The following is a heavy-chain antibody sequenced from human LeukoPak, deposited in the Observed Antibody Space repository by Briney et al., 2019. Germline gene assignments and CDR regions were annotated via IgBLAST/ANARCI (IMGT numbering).Heavy chain of an antibody. D-gene: IGHD3-10*01. V-gene: IGHV1-69*13. J-gene: IGHJ4*02. CDR1: GGTFSSYA. CDR3: ARESITMVRGVSLLYFDY. Sequence: GASVKVSCKASGGTFSSYAISWVRQAPGQGLEWMGGIIPIFGTANYAQKFQGRVTITADESTSTAYMELSSLRSEDTAVYYCARESITMVRGVSLLYFDYWGQGTLVTVSS. CDR2: IIPIFGTA.